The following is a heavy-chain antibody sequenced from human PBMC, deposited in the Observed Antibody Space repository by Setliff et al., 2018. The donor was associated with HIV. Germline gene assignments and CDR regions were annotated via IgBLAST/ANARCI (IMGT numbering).Heavy chain of an antibody. CDR3: ARIVRYYDSSGYLYYFDY. CDR1: GYSIRSNNW. CDR2: IYYSGST. D-gene: IGHD3-22*01. V-gene: IGHV4-28*01. J-gene: IGHJ4*02. Sequence: PSETLSLTCAVSGYSIRSNNWWGWIRQPPGKGLEWIGYIYYSGSTYYNPSLKSRVTMSVDTSKNQFSLNLSAVTAVDTAVHYCARIVRYYDSSGYLYYFDYWGQGTLVTVSS.